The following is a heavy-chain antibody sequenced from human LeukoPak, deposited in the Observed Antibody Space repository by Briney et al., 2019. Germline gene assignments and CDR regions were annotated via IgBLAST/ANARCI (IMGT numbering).Heavy chain of an antibody. CDR2: ISSSSSYI. D-gene: IGHD3-22*01. CDR1: GFTFSSYS. V-gene: IGHV3-21*01. J-gene: IGHJ4*02. CDR3: ARAGYDSSGYYSY. Sequence: PGGPLRLSCAASGFTFSSYSMNWVRQAPGKGLEWVSSISSSSSYIYYADSVKGRFTISRDNAKNSLYLQMNSLRAEDTAVYYCARAGYDSSGYYSYWGQGTLVTVSS.